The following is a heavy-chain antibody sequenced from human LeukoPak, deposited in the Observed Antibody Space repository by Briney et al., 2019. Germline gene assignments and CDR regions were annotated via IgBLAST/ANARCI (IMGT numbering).Heavy chain of an antibody. D-gene: IGHD3-22*01. CDR3: ARDRGYYDSSGYYSPFDY. J-gene: IGHJ4*02. CDR2: IYYSGST. CDR1: GGSISSYY. V-gene: IGHV4-59*01. Sequence: SETLSLTCTVSGGSISSYYWSWIRQPPGKGLEWIGYIYYSGSTNYNPSLKSRVTISVDTSKNQFSLKLSSLTAADTAVYYCARDRGYYDSSGYYSPFDYWGQGTLVTVSS.